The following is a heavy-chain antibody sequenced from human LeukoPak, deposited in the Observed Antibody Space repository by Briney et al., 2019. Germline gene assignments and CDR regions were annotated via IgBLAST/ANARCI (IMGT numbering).Heavy chain of an antibody. J-gene: IGHJ6*02. D-gene: IGHD2-2*01. Sequence: ASVKVSCKVSGYTLTELSMHWVRQAPGKGLEWMGGFDPEDGETIYAQKFQGRVTMTEDTSTDTAYMELSSLRSEDTAVYYCATYIVVVSAARQTKYYYYYGMDVWGQGTTVTVSS. CDR2: FDPEDGET. CDR3: ATYIVVVSAARQTKYYYYYGMDV. V-gene: IGHV1-24*01. CDR1: GYTLTELS.